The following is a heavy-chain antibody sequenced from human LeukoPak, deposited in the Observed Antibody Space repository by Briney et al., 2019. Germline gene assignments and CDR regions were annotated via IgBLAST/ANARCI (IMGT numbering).Heavy chain of an antibody. Sequence: PGGSLRLSCAASGFTFSSYSMNWVRQAPGKGLEWVSSISSSSSYIYYADSVKGRFTISRDNAKNSLYLQMNSLRAEDTAVYYCARDSVEVLDYGDYVRPFDYWGQGTLVTVSS. J-gene: IGHJ4*02. CDR2: ISSSSSYI. CDR3: ARDSVEVLDYGDYVRPFDY. D-gene: IGHD4-17*01. V-gene: IGHV3-21*01. CDR1: GFTFSSYS.